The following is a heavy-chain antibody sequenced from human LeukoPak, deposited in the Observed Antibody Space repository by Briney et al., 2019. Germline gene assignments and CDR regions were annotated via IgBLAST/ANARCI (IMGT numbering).Heavy chain of an antibody. D-gene: IGHD6-13*01. Sequence: GSLRLSCAASGFTFSSYAMSWVRQAPGKGLEWVSAISGSGGSTYYADSVKGRFTISRDNSKNPLYLQMNSLRAEDTAVYYCAKDVRSGWYYFFWGQGTLVTVSS. V-gene: IGHV3-23*01. CDR2: ISGSGGST. CDR1: GFTFSSYA. J-gene: IGHJ4*02. CDR3: AKDVRSGWYYFF.